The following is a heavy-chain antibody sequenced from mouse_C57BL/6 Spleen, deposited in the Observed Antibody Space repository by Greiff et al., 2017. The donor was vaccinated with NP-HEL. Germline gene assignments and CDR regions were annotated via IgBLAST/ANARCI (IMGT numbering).Heavy chain of an antibody. Sequence: EVQLVESGGGLVQPGGSLKLSCAASGFTFSDYYMYWVRQTPEKRLEWVAYISNGGGSTYYPDTVKGRFTISRDNAKNTLYLQMSRLKSEDTAMYYCAREGGLLSFAYWGQGTLVTVSA. CDR2: ISNGGGST. D-gene: IGHD1-1*01. J-gene: IGHJ3*01. V-gene: IGHV5-12*01. CDR3: AREGGLLSFAY. CDR1: GFTFSDYY.